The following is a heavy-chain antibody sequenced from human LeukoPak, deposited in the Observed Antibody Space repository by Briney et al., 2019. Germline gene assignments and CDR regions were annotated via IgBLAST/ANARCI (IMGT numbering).Heavy chain of an antibody. J-gene: IGHJ4*02. D-gene: IGHD3-9*01. V-gene: IGHV4-4*07. CDR3: ARDAPSDYDILTGYGEFDY. Sequence: PSETLSLTCTVSGGSISSYYCSWIRQPAGKGLEWIGRIYTSGSTNYNPSLKSRVTMSVDTSKNQFSLKLSSVTAADTAVYYCARDAPSDYDILTGYGEFDYWGQGTLVTVSS. CDR1: GGSISSYY. CDR2: IYTSGST.